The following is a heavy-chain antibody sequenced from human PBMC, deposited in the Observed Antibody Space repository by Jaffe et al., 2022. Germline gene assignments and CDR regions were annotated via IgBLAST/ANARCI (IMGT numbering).Heavy chain of an antibody. V-gene: IGHV1-2*06. Sequence: QVQLVQSGAEVKKPEASVKVSCKASGYTFTDYYMHWVRQAPGQGLEWVGRINPNSGATYYAQSFQGRVTMTRDTSISTAYMELSSLISDDTAVYYCARAYSSSWYALVDYWGQGTLVTVSS. CDR1: GYTFTDYY. CDR3: ARAYSSSWYALVDY. D-gene: IGHD6-13*01. J-gene: IGHJ4*02. CDR2: INPNSGAT.